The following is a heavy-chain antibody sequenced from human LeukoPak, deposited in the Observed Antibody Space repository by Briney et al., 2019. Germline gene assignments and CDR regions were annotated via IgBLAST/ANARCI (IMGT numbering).Heavy chain of an antibody. CDR2: IIPMFGKA. D-gene: IGHD4-23*01. V-gene: IGHV1-69*13. J-gene: IGHJ4*02. Sequence: SVKVSCKASGYTFTSYAMNWVRQAPGQGLEWMGGIIPMFGKANYAQKFQGRVTITADESTSTAYMELSSLRSDDTAVYYCARGWLAETTVVTPYNYWGQGTLVTVSS. CDR3: ARGWLAETTVVTPYNY. CDR1: GYTFTSYA.